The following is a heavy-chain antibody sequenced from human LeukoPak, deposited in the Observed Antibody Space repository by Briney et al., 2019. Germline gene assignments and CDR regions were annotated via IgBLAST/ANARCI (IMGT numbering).Heavy chain of an antibody. CDR3: ARDDYGDYYFDY. Sequence: SQTLSLTCTVSGGSISSGSYYWSWIRQPAGKGLGWIGRIYTSGSTNYNPSLKSRVTISVDTSKNQFSLKLSSVTAADTAVYYCARDDYGDYYFDYWGQGTLVTVSS. V-gene: IGHV4-61*02. CDR2: IYTSGST. D-gene: IGHD4-17*01. J-gene: IGHJ4*02. CDR1: GGSISSGSYY.